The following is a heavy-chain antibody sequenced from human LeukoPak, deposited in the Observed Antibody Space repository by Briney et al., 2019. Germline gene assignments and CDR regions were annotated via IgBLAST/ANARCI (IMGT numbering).Heavy chain of an antibody. CDR1: GFTFIDYS. J-gene: IGHJ4*02. V-gene: IGHV3-23*01. Sequence: GGSLRLSCAASGFTFIDYSMNWVRQAPGKGLEWVSFISGTGVNTYYTDSVKGRFTISRDNSKGTLYLQMNSLRAEDTALYYCAKGNNYYDSSGYYDYWGQGTLVTVSS. CDR3: AKGNNYYDSSGYYDY. CDR2: ISGTGVNT. D-gene: IGHD3-22*01.